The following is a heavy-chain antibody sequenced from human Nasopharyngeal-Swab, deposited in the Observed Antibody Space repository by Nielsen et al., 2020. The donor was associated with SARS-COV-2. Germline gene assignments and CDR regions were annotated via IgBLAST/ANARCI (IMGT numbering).Heavy chain of an antibody. J-gene: IGHJ6*02. Sequence: SETLSLTCTVSGDSISSYYWSWMRQSPGRRLEWIGHIHYSGTTNYNPSLQSRVTISIDSSKDQFSPQLSSVTAADTAVYYCARTAGRRYGMDVWGQGTTVTVSS. CDR3: ARTAGRRYGMDV. CDR1: GDSISSYY. CDR2: IHYSGTT. V-gene: IGHV4-59*01. D-gene: IGHD6-13*01.